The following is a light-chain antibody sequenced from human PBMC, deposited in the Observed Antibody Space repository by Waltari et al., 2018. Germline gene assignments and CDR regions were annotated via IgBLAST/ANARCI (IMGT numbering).Light chain of an antibody. J-gene: IGKJ4*01. V-gene: IGKV4-1*01. Sequence: DIVMTQSPDSLAVSLGERATINCKSSQNVLYSSNNNNYLAWYQQKPGQPPKLLIYWASTRESGVPDRFSGSGSGTDFTLTISRLQAEDVAVYYCQQYYSFPVTFGGGTKVEIK. CDR2: WAS. CDR3: QQYYSFPVT. CDR1: QNVLYSSNNNNY.